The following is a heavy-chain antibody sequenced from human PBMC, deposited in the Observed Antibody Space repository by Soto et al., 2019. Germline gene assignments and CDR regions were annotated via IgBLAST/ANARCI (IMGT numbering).Heavy chain of an antibody. CDR2: IIPIFGTA. CDR1: GGTFSSYA. J-gene: IGHJ5*02. CDR3: ARIVGIAVHNWFDP. D-gene: IGHD6-19*01. Sequence: VASVKVPCKASGGTFSSYAISWVRQAPGPGLEWMGGIIPIFGTANYAQKFQGRVTITADESTSTAYMELSSLRSEDTAVYYCARIVGIAVHNWFDPWGQGTLVTVSS. V-gene: IGHV1-69*13.